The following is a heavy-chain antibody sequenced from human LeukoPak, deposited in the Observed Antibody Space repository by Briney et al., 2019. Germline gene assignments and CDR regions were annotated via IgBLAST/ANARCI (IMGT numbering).Heavy chain of an antibody. Sequence: GGSLRLSCAASGFTFSSYTINWVRQSPGKGLEWVGRIKSKTYGGTTDYAAPVKGRFSISRDDSKNTVYLQMNSLKTEDTAVYYRTTATSYWGQGSLVTVSS. CDR1: GFTFSSYT. V-gene: IGHV3-15*01. CDR3: TTATSY. CDR2: IKSKTYGGTT. J-gene: IGHJ4*02.